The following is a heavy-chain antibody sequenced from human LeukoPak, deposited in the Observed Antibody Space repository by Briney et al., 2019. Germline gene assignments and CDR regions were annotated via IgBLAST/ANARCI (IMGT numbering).Heavy chain of an antibody. V-gene: IGHV1-46*01. D-gene: IGHD2-15*01. J-gene: IGHJ4*02. CDR1: GYTFTSYY. CDR2: IDPSGGNT. CDR3: ARVDGSPDY. Sequence: ASVKVSCKASGYTFTSYYMHWVRQAPGQGPEWMGIIDPSGGNTSYAQKFQGRVTITWDTSISTVYMELSSLRSEDTAVYFCARVDGSPDYWGQGTLVTVSS.